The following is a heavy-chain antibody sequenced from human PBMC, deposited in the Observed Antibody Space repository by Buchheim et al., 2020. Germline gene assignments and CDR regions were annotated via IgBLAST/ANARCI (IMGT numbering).Heavy chain of an antibody. V-gene: IGHV4-34*01. J-gene: IGHJ4*02. CDR1: GGSFSGYY. CDR3: ARVLEVAGTDFDY. Sequence: QVQLQQWGAGLLKPSETLSLTCAVYGGSFSGYYWSWIRQPPGRGLEWIGEINHSGSTNYNPSLKSRVTISVDTSKNQFSLKLSSVTAADTAVYYCARVLEVAGTDFDYWGQGTL. D-gene: IGHD6-19*01. CDR2: INHSGST.